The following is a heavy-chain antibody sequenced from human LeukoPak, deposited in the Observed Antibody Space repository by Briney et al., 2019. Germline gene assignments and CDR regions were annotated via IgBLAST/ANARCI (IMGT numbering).Heavy chain of an antibody. J-gene: IGHJ5*02. CDR1: GYTFTSYA. CDR3: ARGIRGIPNWFDP. D-gene: IGHD2-21*01. Sequence: AASVKVSCKASGYTFTSYAMHWVRQAPGQRLEWMGWINAGNGNTKYSQKFQGRVTITRDTSASTAYMELSSLRSEDTAVYYCARGIRGIPNWFDPWGQGTLVTVSS. CDR2: INAGNGNT. V-gene: IGHV1-3*01.